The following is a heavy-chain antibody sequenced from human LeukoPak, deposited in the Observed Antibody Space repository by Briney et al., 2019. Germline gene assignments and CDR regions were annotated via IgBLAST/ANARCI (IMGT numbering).Heavy chain of an antibody. J-gene: IGHJ4*02. D-gene: IGHD6-13*01. V-gene: IGHV4-39*07. CDR1: GGSISSSSHY. Sequence: SETLSLTCTVSGGSISSSSHYWGWIRQPPGKGLEWIVSIYYSGSTYYNPSLKSRVTISVDTSKNQFSLKLSSVTAADTAVYYCARAKAKAAYFDYWGQGTLVTVSS. CDR3: ARAKAKAAYFDY. CDR2: IYYSGST.